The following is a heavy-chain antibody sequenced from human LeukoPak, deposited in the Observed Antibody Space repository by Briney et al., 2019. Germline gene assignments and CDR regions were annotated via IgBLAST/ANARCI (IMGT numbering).Heavy chain of an antibody. D-gene: IGHD1-26*01. CDR3: ARVYRSGSYYGYYYYYGMDV. CDR1: GFTFSSYA. CDR2: ISYDGSNK. Sequence: PGGSLRLSCAASGFTFSSYAMQWVSQAPGKGLEWVAVISYDGSNKYYADSVKGRFTISRDNSKNTLDLQMNSLRAEDTAVYYCARVYRSGSYYGYYYYYGMDVWGHGTTVTVSS. V-gene: IGHV3-30*04. J-gene: IGHJ6*02.